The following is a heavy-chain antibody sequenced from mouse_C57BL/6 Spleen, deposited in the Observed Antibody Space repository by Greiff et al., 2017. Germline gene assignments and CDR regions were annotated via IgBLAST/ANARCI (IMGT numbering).Heavy chain of an antibody. CDR2: ISYDGSN. Sequence: EVHLVESGPGLVKPSQSLSLTCSVTGYSITSGYFWNWIRQFPENKLEVMGYISYDGSNNYNPSLKNRIPVTRDTSKNQLFLKLHSVTTEDTATYYCARDNDYGRGFDYWGQGTTLTVSS. J-gene: IGHJ2*01. V-gene: IGHV3-6*01. CDR1: GYSITSGYF. CDR3: ARDNDYGRGFDY. D-gene: IGHD1-1*01.